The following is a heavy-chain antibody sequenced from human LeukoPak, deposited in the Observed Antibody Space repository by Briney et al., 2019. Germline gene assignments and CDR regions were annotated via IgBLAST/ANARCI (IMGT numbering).Heavy chain of an antibody. Sequence: SETLSLTCTVSGGSISSSSYYWGWIRQPPEKGLEWIGSIYYSGSTYHNPSLKSRVTISVDTSKNQLSLKLSSVTAADTAVYYCASYYYYDSSGYYFIGLWGKGTLVTVSS. D-gene: IGHD3-22*01. CDR3: ASYYYYDSSGYYFIGL. V-gene: IGHV4-39*01. CDR2: IYYSGST. J-gene: IGHJ4*02. CDR1: GGSISSSSYY.